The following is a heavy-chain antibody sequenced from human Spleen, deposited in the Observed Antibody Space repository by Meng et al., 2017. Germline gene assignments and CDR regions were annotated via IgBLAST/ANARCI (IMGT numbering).Heavy chain of an antibody. D-gene: IGHD4-11*01. V-gene: IGHV4-34*01. CDR1: GGSFSDYY. J-gene: IGHJ4*02. CDR3: ARGPTTMAHDFDY. CDR2: INHSGST. Sequence: QVQLQQWGAGRLKPSETLCLTCVVSGGSFSDYYWSWIRQPPGKGLEWIGEINHSGSTNYNPSLESRATISVDTSQNNLSLKLSSVTAADSAVYYCARGPTTMAHDFDYWGQGTLLTVSS.